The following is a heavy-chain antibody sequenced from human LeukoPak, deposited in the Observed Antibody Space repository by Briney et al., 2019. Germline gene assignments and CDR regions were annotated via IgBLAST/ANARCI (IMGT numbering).Heavy chain of an antibody. CDR1: GYTFTSYG. CDR3: ARGSRGYSYGPLGYMDV. V-gene: IGHV1-18*01. CDR2: ISAYNGNT. J-gene: IGHJ6*03. D-gene: IGHD5-18*01. Sequence: ASVKVSCKASGYTFTSYGISWVRQAPGQGLEWMGWISAYNGNTNYAQKLQGRVTMTTDTSTSTAYMELRSLRSDDTAVYYCARGSRGYSYGPLGYMDVWGKGTTVTVSS.